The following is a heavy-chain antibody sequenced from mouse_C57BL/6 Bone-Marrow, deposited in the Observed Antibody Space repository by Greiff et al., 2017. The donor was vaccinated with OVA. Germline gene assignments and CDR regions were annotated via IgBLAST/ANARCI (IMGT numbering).Heavy chain of an antibody. CDR2: IYPGGGYT. D-gene: IGHD2-4*01. V-gene: IGHV1-63*01. Sequence: QVHVKQSGAELVRPGTSVKMSCKASGYTFTNYWIGWAKQRPGHGLEWIGDIYPGGGYTNYNEKFKGKATLTADKSSSTAYMQFSSLTSEDSAIYYCAAHDYDLSMDYWGQGTSVTVSS. J-gene: IGHJ4*01. CDR1: GYTFTNYW. CDR3: AAHDYDLSMDY.